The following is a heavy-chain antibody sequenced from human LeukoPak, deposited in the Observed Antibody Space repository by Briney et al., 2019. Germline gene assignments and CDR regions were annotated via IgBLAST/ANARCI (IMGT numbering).Heavy chain of an antibody. CDR3: ARVGAGGYYDSRGYAPYYFDF. V-gene: IGHV1-2*02. Sequence: ASVKVSCKASGYTLTGYYMHWVRQAPGQGLEWMGWINPNSGGTNYAQKFQGRVTMTRDTSINTAYTELSRLTSDDTAVYFCARVGAGGYYDSRGYAPYYFDFWGQGTLVTVSS. CDR2: INPNSGGT. J-gene: IGHJ4*02. CDR1: GYTLTGYY. D-gene: IGHD3-22*01.